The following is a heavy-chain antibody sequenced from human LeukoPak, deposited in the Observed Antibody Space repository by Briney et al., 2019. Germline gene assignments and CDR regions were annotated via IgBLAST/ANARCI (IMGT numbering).Heavy chain of an antibody. CDR3: ARVENYYFWSGYYFSGYYGMDV. D-gene: IGHD3-3*01. CDR2: ISSSSSYI. J-gene: IGHJ6*02. CDR1: GFTFSSYS. Sequence: GGSLRLSCAASGFTFSSYSMNWVREAPGKGLEWVSPISSSSSYIYYADSVKGRFTISRDNAKNSLYLQMNSLRAEDRAVYYCARVENYYFWSGYYFSGYYGMDVWGQGTTVTVSS. V-gene: IGHV3-21*01.